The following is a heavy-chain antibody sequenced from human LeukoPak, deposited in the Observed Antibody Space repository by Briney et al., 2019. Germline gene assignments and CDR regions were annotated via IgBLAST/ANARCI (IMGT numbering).Heavy chain of an antibody. CDR2: ISSSGSGDNT. Sequence: GGSLRLSCTASEFTFSNYAISWVRQAPGKGLEWVSGISSSGSGDNTYYADSVKGRFTISRDSSKNTLFLHMNTLRAEDTAIYYCAKDRTVGASYWYFDLWGRGTLVTVSS. CDR1: EFTFSNYA. CDR3: AKDRTVGASYWYFDL. J-gene: IGHJ2*01. V-gene: IGHV3-23*01. D-gene: IGHD1-26*01.